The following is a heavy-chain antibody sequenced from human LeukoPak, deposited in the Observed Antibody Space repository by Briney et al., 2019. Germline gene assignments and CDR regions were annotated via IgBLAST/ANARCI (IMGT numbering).Heavy chain of an antibody. CDR1: GYSLTNYW. J-gene: IGHJ3*02. Sequence: GESLKISCKGSGYSLTNYWIGLVRQMPGKGLEWMGIIYPGDSATRYSPSFQGQVTISADKSIDTAYLQWSSLKASDTAIYYCARQRGQWLVQGAFDIWGQGTMVTVSS. CDR3: ARQRGQWLVQGAFDI. CDR2: IYPGDSAT. V-gene: IGHV5-51*01. D-gene: IGHD6-19*01.